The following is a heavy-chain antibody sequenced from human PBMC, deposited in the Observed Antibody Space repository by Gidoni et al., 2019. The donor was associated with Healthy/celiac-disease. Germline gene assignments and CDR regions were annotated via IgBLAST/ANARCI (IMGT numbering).Heavy chain of an antibody. J-gene: IGHJ4*02. V-gene: IGHV3-30-3*01. CDR3: AIDFALDSRRY. CDR1: GFTVRSDA. Sequence: QVQLVESGGGVVQPGRSLRLSCAASGFTVRSDAMHWVRHAPGKGLGYVAVTSYDVSNKYYADSVKGRFTISRDNSKNTLYLQMNSLRAEDTAVYYCAIDFALDSRRYWGQGTLVTFSS. CDR2: TSYDVSNK. D-gene: IGHD3-22*01.